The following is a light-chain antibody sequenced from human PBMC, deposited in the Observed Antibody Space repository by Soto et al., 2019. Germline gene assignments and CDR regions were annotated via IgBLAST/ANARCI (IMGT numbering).Light chain of an antibody. CDR3: QQYGSSPPLT. CDR1: QSVSSS. J-gene: IGKJ4*01. Sequence: EIVLTQSPGTLSLSPGERATLSCRASQSVSSSLAWYQQKPGQAPRLLIYGASSRATGIPARFSGRGSGTDFTLTISRLEPEDFAVYYCQQYGSSPPLTFGGGTKVEIK. CDR2: GAS. V-gene: IGKV3-20*01.